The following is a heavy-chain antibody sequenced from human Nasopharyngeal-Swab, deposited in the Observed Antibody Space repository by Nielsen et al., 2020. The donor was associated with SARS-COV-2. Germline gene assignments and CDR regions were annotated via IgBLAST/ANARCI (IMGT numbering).Heavy chain of an antibody. D-gene: IGHD4-17*01. Sequence: SETLSLTCSVSGGSISSYYWSWIRQPPGKGLEWIGYIYYSGSTNYNPSLKSRVTISVDTSKNQFSLKLSSVTAADTAVYYCARPMNYGDYAPFDYWGQGTLVTVSS. CDR1: GGSISSYY. V-gene: IGHV4-59*01. J-gene: IGHJ4*02. CDR3: ARPMNYGDYAPFDY. CDR2: IYYSGST.